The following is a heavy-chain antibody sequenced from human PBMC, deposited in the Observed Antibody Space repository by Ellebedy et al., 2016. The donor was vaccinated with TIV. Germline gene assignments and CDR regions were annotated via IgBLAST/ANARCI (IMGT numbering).Heavy chain of an antibody. J-gene: IGHJ6*02. D-gene: IGHD5-24*01. CDR1: GGTFSSYA. V-gene: IGHV1-69*13. Sequence: ASVKVSCKASGGTFSSYAISWVRQAPGQGLEWMGGIIPIFGTASYAQKFQGRVTITADESTSTAYMELSSLRSEDTAVYYCARDGEMATESCCYGMDVWGQGTTVTVSS. CDR2: IIPIFGTA. CDR3: ARDGEMATESCCYGMDV.